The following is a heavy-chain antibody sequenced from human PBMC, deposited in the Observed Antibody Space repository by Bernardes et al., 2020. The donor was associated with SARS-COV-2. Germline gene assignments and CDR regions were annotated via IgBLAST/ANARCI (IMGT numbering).Heavy chain of an antibody. CDR1: GFTFSSYG. CDR2: ISYDGSNK. D-gene: IGHD1-26*01. V-gene: IGHV3-30*03. Sequence: VGSLRLSCAASGFTFSSYGMHWVRQAPGKGLEWVAVISYDGSNKYYADSVKGRFTISRDNSKNTLYLQMNSLRAEDTAVYYCAVLPSVGATLDYWGQGTLVTVSS. CDR3: AVLPSVGATLDY. J-gene: IGHJ4*02.